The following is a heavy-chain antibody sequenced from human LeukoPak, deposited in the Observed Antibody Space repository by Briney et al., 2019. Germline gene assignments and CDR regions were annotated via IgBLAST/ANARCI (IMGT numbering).Heavy chain of an antibody. CDR2: INEGGDST. Sequence: GSLRLSCAASGFTFDNYAMHWVRQAPGKGLEWVSLINEGGDSTYYADSVKGRFTISRDNSKNSLYLQMNSLRTEDSAFYYCAEADSSTWYPRDPWGQGTLVTVSS. V-gene: IGHV3-43*02. D-gene: IGHD6-13*01. CDR1: GFTFDNYA. CDR3: AEADSSTWYPRDP. J-gene: IGHJ5*02.